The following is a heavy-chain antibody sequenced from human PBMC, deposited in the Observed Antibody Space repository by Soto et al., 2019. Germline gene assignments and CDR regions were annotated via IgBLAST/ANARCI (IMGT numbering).Heavy chain of an antibody. J-gene: IGHJ6*02. Sequence: GGSLRLSCAASGFTFSSYAMYWVRQAPGKGLEWVAVISYDGSNKYYADSVKGRFTISRDNSKNTLYLQMNSLRAEDTAVYYCARGAVAGIAYYYGMDVWGQGTTVTVS. CDR1: GFTFSSYA. V-gene: IGHV3-30-3*01. CDR2: ISYDGSNK. D-gene: IGHD6-19*01. CDR3: ARGAVAGIAYYYGMDV.